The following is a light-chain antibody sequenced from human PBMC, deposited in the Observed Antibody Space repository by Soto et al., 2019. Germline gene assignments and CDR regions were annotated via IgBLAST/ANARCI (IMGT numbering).Light chain of an antibody. CDR3: EHYGSSRT. Sequence: IVLTQSPGTLSLSPGNIALLSFRASQSVSRSYLGWYQQKPGQAPRLLLYGTSSRATGIPERFSGSGSGTDFTLTISRLAPEDFAVYYCEHYGSSRTFGQGTKVDI. CDR1: QSVSRSY. J-gene: IGKJ1*01. V-gene: IGKV3-20*01. CDR2: GTS.